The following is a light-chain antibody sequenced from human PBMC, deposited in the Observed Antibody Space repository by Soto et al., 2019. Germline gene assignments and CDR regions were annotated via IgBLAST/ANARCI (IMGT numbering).Light chain of an antibody. Sequence: DIHITQSPSTLSGSVVDRVTITCLASQTISSWLAWYQQKPGKAPKLLIYKASTLQSGVPPRFSGSGSGTDFTLAISSLQPEDSATYYCLQDINYPWTFGQGTKVDIK. CDR2: KAS. CDR1: QTISSW. V-gene: IGKV1-5*03. CDR3: LQDINYPWT. J-gene: IGKJ1*01.